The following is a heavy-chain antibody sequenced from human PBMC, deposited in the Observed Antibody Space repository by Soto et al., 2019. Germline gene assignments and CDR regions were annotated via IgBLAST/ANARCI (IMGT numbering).Heavy chain of an antibody. V-gene: IGHV3-23*01. CDR3: AKIPITIFGVVIIPYYYYMDV. D-gene: IGHD3-3*01. CDR2: ISGSGGST. J-gene: IGHJ6*03. Sequence: EVQLLASGGGLVQPGGSLRLSCAASGFTFSSYAMSWVRQAPGKGLEWVSAISGSGGSTYYADSVKGRFTISRDNSKNTLYLQMNSLRAEDTAVYYCAKIPITIFGVVIIPYYYYMDVWGKGTTVTVSS. CDR1: GFTFSSYA.